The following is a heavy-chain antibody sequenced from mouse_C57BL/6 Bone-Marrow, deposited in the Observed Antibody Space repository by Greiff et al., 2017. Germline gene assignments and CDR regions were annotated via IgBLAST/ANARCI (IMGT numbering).Heavy chain of an antibody. Sequence: VQLQQSVAELVRPGASVKLSCTASGFNIKNTYMHWVKQRPEQGLEWIGRIDPANGNTKYDPKFQGKATITADTSSNTAYLQLSSRTSEDTAIYSSARWGDDNDSYDMDYWGQGTSVTVSS. CDR1: GFNIKNTY. CDR3: ARWGDDNDSYDMDY. CDR2: IDPANGNT. J-gene: IGHJ4*01. D-gene: IGHD2-4*01. V-gene: IGHV14-3*01.